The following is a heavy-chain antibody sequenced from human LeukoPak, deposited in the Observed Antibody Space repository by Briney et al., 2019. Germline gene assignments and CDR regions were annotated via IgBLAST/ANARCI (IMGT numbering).Heavy chain of an antibody. Sequence: RPGGSLRLSCAASGFTVSSNYMSWGRQAPGKGLDWVSVIYSGGSTYYADPVKGRFTISGDNSKNTLYLQMNSLRAEDTAVYYCARDKGSAAAGNRTTGYWGQGTLVTVSS. D-gene: IGHD6-13*01. CDR3: ARDKGSAAAGNRTTGY. CDR2: IYSGGST. CDR1: GFTVSSNY. J-gene: IGHJ4*02. V-gene: IGHV3-53*01.